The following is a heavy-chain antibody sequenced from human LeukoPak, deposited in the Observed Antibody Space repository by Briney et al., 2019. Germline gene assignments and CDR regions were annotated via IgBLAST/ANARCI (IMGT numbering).Heavy chain of an antibody. V-gene: IGHV4-4*02. CDR2: IYHSGSP. Sequence: SGTLSLTCAVSGVSISSNNWWGWVRQHPGNGLEWIGEIYHSGSPNYNPSLKSRVTISVDKSRNHFSLNLSSVTAADTAVYYCARVNINNWHSCDYWGQGTLVTVSS. CDR3: ARVNINNWHSCDY. J-gene: IGHJ4*02. D-gene: IGHD1-1*01. CDR1: GVSISSNNW.